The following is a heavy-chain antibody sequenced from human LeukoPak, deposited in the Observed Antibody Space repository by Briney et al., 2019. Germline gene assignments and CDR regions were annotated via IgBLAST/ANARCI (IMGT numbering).Heavy chain of an antibody. CDR1: GGSISSYY. CDR2: IYYSGST. V-gene: IGHV4-59*12. D-gene: IGHD6-13*01. Sequence: SETLSLTCTVSGGSISSYYWSWIRQPPGKGLERIGYIYYSGSTNYNPSLKSRVTISVDTSKNQFSLKLSSVTAADTAVYYCARTEQQLVPWFDPWGQGTLVTVSS. J-gene: IGHJ5*02. CDR3: ARTEQQLVPWFDP.